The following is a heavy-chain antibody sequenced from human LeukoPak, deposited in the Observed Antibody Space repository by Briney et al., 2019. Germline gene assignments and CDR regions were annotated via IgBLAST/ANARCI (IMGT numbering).Heavy chain of an antibody. CDR3: ARDLLSTYYYGSGSTDAFDI. CDR2: ISSSSSTI. Sequence: GGSLRLSCAASGFTFSSYSMNWVRQAPGKGLEWVSHISSSSSTIYYADSVKGRFTISRDNAKNSLYLQMNSLRAEDTAVYYCARDLLSTYYYGSGSTDAFDIWGQGTMVTVSS. D-gene: IGHD3-10*01. J-gene: IGHJ3*02. CDR1: GFTFSSYS. V-gene: IGHV3-48*04.